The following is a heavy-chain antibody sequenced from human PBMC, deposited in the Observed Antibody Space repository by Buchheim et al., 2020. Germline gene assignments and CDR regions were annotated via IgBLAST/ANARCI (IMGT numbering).Heavy chain of an antibody. CDR1: GFTFSSYA. CDR3: AKDLIDRRVTAIPFGYAFDI. D-gene: IGHD2-21*02. V-gene: IGHV3-23*01. CDR2: ISGSGGST. J-gene: IGHJ3*02. Sequence: EVQLLESGGGLVQPGGSLRLSCAASGFTFSSYAMSWVRQAPGKRLEWVSAISGSGGSTYYADSVKGRFTISRDNFKHSLYLQMNSLRAEDTAVYYCAKDLIDRRVTAIPFGYAFDIWGQGT.